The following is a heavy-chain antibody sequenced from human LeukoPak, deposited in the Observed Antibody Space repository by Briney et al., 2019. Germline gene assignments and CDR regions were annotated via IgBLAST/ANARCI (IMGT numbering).Heavy chain of an antibody. V-gene: IGHV4-61*02. CDR2: ISKSGTT. Sequence: ASETLSLTCTVSGVSISYATYQWTWIRQSAGKGLEWIGLISKSGTTNYNPSHKSRVTISIDTTKNQFSLKLTSVTAADTAVYYCARLLGPLDYVWGSSRSKWGQGTLVTVSS. J-gene: IGHJ4*02. CDR1: GVSISYATYQ. CDR3: ARLLGPLDYVWGSSRSK. D-gene: IGHD3-16*02.